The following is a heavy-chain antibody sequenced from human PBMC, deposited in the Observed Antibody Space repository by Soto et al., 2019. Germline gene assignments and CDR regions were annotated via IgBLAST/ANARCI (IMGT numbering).Heavy chain of an antibody. CDR2: IIPIFGTA. J-gene: IGHJ5*02. V-gene: IGHV1-69*13. CDR3: ARERITIFGVVQNWFDP. Sequence: ASVKVSCKASGGTFSSYAISWVRQAPGQGLEWMGGIIPIFGTANYAQKFQGRVTITADESTSTAYMELRSLRSDDTAVYYCARERITIFGVVQNWFDPWGQGTLVTVSS. D-gene: IGHD3-3*01. CDR1: GGTFSSYA.